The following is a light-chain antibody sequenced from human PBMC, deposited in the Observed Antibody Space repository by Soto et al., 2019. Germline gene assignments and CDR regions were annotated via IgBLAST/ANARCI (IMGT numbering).Light chain of an antibody. CDR3: ATWDDSVDGPV. V-gene: IGLV1-44*01. CDR1: SSNIGSNY. CDR2: NNN. J-gene: IGLJ2*01. Sequence: QSVLTQPPSASGTPGQRVTISCSGSSSNIGSNYVYWYHQLPGTAPKLLMQNNNERPSGVPDRFSGSKSGTSASLAISGLQSEDEGDYYCATWDDSVDGPVFGGGTKLTVL.